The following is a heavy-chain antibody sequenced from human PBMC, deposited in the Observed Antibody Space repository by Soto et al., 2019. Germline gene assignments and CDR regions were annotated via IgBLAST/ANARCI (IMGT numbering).Heavy chain of an antibody. V-gene: IGHV1-69*02. CDR3: SGLMRSTIVRGVIAY. CDR2: IIPILGIA. D-gene: IGHD3-10*01. Sequence: VKVYCKGFGDNFRSYTSSWVRQTPGQGLEWMGRIIPILGIANYAQKFQGRVTITADKSTSTAYMELSSLRSEDTAVYYCSGLMRSTIVRGVIAYWGQGTLVTVSS. CDR1: GDNFRSYT. J-gene: IGHJ4*02.